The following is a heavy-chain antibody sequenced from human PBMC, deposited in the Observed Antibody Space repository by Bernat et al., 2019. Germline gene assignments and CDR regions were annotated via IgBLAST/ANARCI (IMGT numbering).Heavy chain of an antibody. V-gene: IGHV1-2*02. CDR3: ARLDYSSTSCYGYYYGMDV. Sequence: QVQLVQSGAEVKKPGASVKVSCKASGYTFTGYYMHWVRQAPGQGLEWMGWINPNSGGTNYAQKFQGRVTMTRDTSISTAYMELSRMRSDDTAVYYCARLDYSSTSCYGYYYGMDVWGQGTTVTVSS. CDR1: GYTFTGYY. D-gene: IGHD2-2*01. J-gene: IGHJ6*02. CDR2: INPNSGGT.